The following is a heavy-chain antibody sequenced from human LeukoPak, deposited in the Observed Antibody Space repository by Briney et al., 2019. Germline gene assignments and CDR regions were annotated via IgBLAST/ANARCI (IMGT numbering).Heavy chain of an antibody. D-gene: IGHD3-22*01. J-gene: IGHJ6*03. CDR2: IYGSGIT. Sequence: SETLSLTCTVPGASIISNYSSWIRQSAGTGLEWIGRIYGSGITDYNPSLKSRVTMSLDTSRKQFSLRLTSVTAADTAVYYCARLKFYDSTGYSPGYYMDVWGKGTTVSVFS. CDR3: ARLKFYDSTGYSPGYYMDV. CDR1: GASIISNY. V-gene: IGHV4-4*07.